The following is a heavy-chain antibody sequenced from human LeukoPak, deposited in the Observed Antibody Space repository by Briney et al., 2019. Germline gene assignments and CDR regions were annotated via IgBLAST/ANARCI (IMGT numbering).Heavy chain of an antibody. J-gene: IGHJ6*02. D-gene: IGHD3-3*01. CDR1: GGSFSGYY. CDR3: ARHSVPTFWSGYYTSYYGMDV. Sequence: SETLSLTCAVYGGSFSGYYWSWIRQPPGKGLEWIGEINHSGSTNYNPSLKSRVTISVDTSKNQFSLKLSSVTAADTAVYYCARHSVPTFWSGYYTSYYGMDVWGQGTTVTVSS. CDR2: INHSGST. V-gene: IGHV4-34*01.